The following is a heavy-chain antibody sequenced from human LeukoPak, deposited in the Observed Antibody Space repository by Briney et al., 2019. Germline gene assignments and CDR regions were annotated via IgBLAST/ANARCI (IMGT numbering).Heavy chain of an antibody. Sequence: GASVKVSCKASGYTFTSYGISWVRQAPGQGLEWMGGIIPIFGTANYAQKFQGRVTITADESTSTAYMELSSLRSEDTAVYYCASSGMEQGATFDYWGQGTLVTVSS. CDR3: ASSGMEQGATFDY. D-gene: IGHD6-25*01. CDR1: GYTFTSYG. J-gene: IGHJ4*02. V-gene: IGHV1-69*13. CDR2: IIPIFGTA.